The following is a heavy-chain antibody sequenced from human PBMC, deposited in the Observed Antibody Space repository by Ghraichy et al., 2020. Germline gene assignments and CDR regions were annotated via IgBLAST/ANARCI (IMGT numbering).Heavy chain of an antibody. J-gene: IGHJ5*02. CDR1: GFTFSSYW. Sequence: GESLNISCAASGFTFSSYWMHWVRQAPGKGLVWVSRINSDGSSTSYADSVKGRFTISRDNAKNTLYLQMNSLRAEDTAVYYCARGWGQQLVQEVGWFDPWGQGTLVTVSS. D-gene: IGHD6-13*01. V-gene: IGHV3-74*01. CDR3: ARGWGQQLVQEVGWFDP. CDR2: INSDGSST.